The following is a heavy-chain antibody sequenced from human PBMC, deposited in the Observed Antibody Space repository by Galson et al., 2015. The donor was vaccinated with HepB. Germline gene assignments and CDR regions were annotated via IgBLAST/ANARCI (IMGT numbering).Heavy chain of an antibody. V-gene: IGHV3-30-3*01. CDR2: ISYDGSNK. CDR1: RFTFSNYA. J-gene: IGHJ6*02. D-gene: IGHD2-2*01. CDR3: ARDLEVVVPAAPYYGMDV. Sequence: SLRLSCAASRFTFSNYAMHWVRQAPGKGLEWVAVISYDGSNKYYADSVKGRFTISRDNSKNTLYLQMNSLRAEDTAVYYCARDLEVVVPAAPYYGMDVWGQGTTVTVSS.